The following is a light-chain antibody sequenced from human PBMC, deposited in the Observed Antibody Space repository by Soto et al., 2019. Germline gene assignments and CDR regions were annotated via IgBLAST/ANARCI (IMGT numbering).Light chain of an antibody. V-gene: IGLV2-14*01. CDR2: KVS. CDR1: SSDVGSYNY. Sequence: ALTQPASVSGSPGQSITISCTGSSSDVGSYNYVSWYQQYPGRVPKLLIYKVSNRPSGVSTRFSGSKSGNTASLTISGLPAEDEADYFCTSPTPGSLYVFGSGTKVTVL. CDR3: TSPTPGSLYV. J-gene: IGLJ1*01.